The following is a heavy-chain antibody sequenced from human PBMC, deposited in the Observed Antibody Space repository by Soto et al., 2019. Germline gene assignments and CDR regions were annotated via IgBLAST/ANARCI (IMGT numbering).Heavy chain of an antibody. D-gene: IGHD3-22*01. Sequence: SETLSLTCTVSGGSIDSYYWSWIRQPPGKGLEWIGYIYYSGSTNFNPSLKSRVTILLDTSKNQFSLKLSSVTAADTAVYYCARGYYYDSKWFDPWGQGTLVTVSS. J-gene: IGHJ5*02. CDR2: IYYSGST. CDR1: GGSIDSYY. CDR3: ARGYYYDSKWFDP. V-gene: IGHV4-59*01.